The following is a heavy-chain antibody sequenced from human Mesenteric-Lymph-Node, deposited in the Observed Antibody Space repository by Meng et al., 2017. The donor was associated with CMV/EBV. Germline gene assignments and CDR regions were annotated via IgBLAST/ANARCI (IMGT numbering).Heavy chain of an antibody. CDR3: ARLSTLAGAGTFDY. CDR1: GYIFSSYE. D-gene: IGHD6-19*01. J-gene: IGHJ4*02. V-gene: IGHV3-48*03. CDR2: ISSSGSTV. Sequence: GGSLRLSCVASGYIFSSYEMNWVRQAPGKGLEWVSHISSSGSTVYYADSVKGRFTISRDNAKNSLYLQMNSLRAEDTAVYYCARLSTLAGAGTFDYWGQGTLVTVSS.